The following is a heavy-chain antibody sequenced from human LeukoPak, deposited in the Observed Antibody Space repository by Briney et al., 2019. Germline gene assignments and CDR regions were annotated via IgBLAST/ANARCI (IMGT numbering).Heavy chain of an antibody. CDR2: ISGSGGST. CDR1: GFTFSSYA. CDR3: AKELFCSGGSCYQYYYYYYGMDV. D-gene: IGHD2-15*01. J-gene: IGHJ6*02. Sequence: GGPLRLSCAASGFTFSSYAMSWVRQAPGKGLEWVSAISGSGGSTYYADSVKGRFTISRDNSKNTLYLQMNSLRAEDTAVYYCAKELFCSGGSCYQYYYYYYGMDVWGQGTTVTVSS. V-gene: IGHV3-23*01.